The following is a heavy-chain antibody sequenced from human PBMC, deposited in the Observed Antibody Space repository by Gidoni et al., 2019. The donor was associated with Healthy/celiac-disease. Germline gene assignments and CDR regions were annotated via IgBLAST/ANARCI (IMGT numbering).Heavy chain of an antibody. D-gene: IGHD5-18*01. V-gene: IGHV5-51*01. CDR2: IYPGDSDT. Sequence: EVQLVQSGAEVKKPGESLKISCKGSGSSFTSYWIGWVRQMPGKGLEWMGIIYPGDSDTRYSPSFQGQVTISADKSISTAYLQWSSLKASDTAMYYCARVAAIGNTAMGLDYWGQGTLVTVSS. J-gene: IGHJ4*02. CDR3: ARVAAIGNTAMGLDY. CDR1: GSSFTSYW.